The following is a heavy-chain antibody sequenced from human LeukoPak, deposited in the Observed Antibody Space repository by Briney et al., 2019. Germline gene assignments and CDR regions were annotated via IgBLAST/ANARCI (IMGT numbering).Heavy chain of an antibody. J-gene: IGHJ6*03. CDR3: AKGYCSSTSCYKDYMDV. V-gene: IGHV3-9*01. CDR2: ISWNSGSI. Sequence: GGSLRLSCAASGFTFSSFSMNWVRQAPGKGLEWVSGISWNSGSIGYADSVKGRITISRDNAKNSLYLQMNSLRAEDTALYYCAKGYCSSTSCYKDYMDVWGKGTTVTISS. CDR1: GFTFSSFS. D-gene: IGHD2-2*02.